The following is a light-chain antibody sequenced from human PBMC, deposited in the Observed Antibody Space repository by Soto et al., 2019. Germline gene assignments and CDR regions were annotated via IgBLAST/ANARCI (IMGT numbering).Light chain of an antibody. V-gene: IGLV1-40*01. Sequence: QSVLTQPPSVSGTPGQRVTFSCTGSTSNFGDGNDVQWYWQLQGTAPKLLIFGNNNRPTGVPDRFSGSKSGTSASLAISGLQAEDEADYYCQSYDSSLRGYVFGTGTKVTVL. CDR3: QSYDSSLRGYV. J-gene: IGLJ1*01. CDR1: TSNFGDGND. CDR2: GNN.